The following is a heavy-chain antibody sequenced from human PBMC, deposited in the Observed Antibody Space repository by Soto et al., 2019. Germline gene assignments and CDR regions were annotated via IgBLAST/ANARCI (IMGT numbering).Heavy chain of an antibody. D-gene: IGHD3-3*01. CDR3: ARQGYDFWSGYYIDYYYYGMDV. J-gene: IGHJ6*02. CDR1: VGSISSSSYY. CDR2: IYYSGST. Sequence: LSLTCTVSVGSISSSSYYWGWISQPPGKGLEWIGSIYYSGSTYYNPSLKSRVTISVDTSKNQFSLKLSSVTAADTAVYHCARQGYDFWSGYYIDYYYYGMDVWGQGTTVTVSS. V-gene: IGHV4-39*01.